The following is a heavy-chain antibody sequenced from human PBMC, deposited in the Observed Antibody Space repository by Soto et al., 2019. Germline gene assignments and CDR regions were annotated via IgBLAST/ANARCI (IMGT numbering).Heavy chain of an antibody. CDR3: ARGGSSGGSEPDAFDI. CDR2: IYSGGST. D-gene: IGHD2-15*01. Sequence: EVQLVESGGGLVQPGGSLRLSCAASGFTVSSNYMSWVRQAPGKGLEWVSVIYSGGSTYYAESVKGRFTISRHNSKNTLYLQMNSLRAEDTAVYYCARGGSSGGSEPDAFDIWGQGTMVTVSS. J-gene: IGHJ3*02. V-gene: IGHV3-53*04. CDR1: GFTVSSNY.